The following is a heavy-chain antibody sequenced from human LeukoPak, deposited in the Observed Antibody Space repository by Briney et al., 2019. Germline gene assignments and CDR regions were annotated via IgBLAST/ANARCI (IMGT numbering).Heavy chain of an antibody. Sequence: ASVKVSCKASGYTFTGYYMHWVRQAPGQGLEWMGWINPNSGGTNYAQKFQGRVTMTRDTSISTAYMELSRLRSDDTAVYYCARAYITMVRGACGYWGQGTLVTVSS. CDR2: INPNSGGT. J-gene: IGHJ4*02. D-gene: IGHD3-10*01. V-gene: IGHV1-2*02. CDR1: GYTFTGYY. CDR3: ARAYITMVRGACGY.